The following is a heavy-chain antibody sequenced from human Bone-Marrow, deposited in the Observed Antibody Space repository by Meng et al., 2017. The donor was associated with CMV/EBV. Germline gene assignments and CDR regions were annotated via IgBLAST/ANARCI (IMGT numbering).Heavy chain of an antibody. CDR2: IRSKAYGGTT. J-gene: IGHJ5*02. CDR3: ARVVAAAARPQNWFDP. Sequence: GESLKISCTASGFTFGDYAMSWVHQAPGKGLEWVGFIRSKAYGGTTEYAASVKGRFTISRDDSKSIAYLQMNSLKTEDTAVYYCARVVAAAARPQNWFDPWGQGTLVTVSS. V-gene: IGHV3-49*04. CDR1: GFTFGDYA. D-gene: IGHD6-13*01.